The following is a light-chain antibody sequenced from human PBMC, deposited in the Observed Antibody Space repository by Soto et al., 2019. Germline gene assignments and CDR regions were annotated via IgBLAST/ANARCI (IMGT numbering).Light chain of an antibody. CDR3: AAWDDSLNVPVYV. CDR2: SNN. Sequence: QSVLTQPPSASGTPGQRVTISCSGSSSNIGSNTVNWYQQLPGTAPKPLIYSNNQRPSGVPDRFSGSKSGTSASLAISGLQSEDEADFYCAAWDDSLNVPVYVFGTGTKLTVL. CDR1: SSNIGSNT. V-gene: IGLV1-44*01. J-gene: IGLJ1*01.